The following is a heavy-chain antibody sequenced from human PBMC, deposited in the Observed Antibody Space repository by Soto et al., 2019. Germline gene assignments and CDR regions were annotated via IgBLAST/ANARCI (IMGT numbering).Heavy chain of an antibody. D-gene: IGHD4-17*01. CDR2: ISSSSSYT. Sequence: QVQLVESGGGLVKPGGSLRLSCAASGFTFSVYYMSWIRQAPGKGLEWVSYISSSSSYTNYADSVKGRFTISRDNAKNSLYLQMNSLRAEDTAVYYCARDQPTVTTMGYFDYWGQGTLVTVSS. V-gene: IGHV3-11*06. CDR1: GFTFSVYY. CDR3: ARDQPTVTTMGYFDY. J-gene: IGHJ4*02.